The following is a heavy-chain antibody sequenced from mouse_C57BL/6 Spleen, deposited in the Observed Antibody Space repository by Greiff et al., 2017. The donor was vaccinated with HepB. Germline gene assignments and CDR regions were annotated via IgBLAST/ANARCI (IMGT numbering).Heavy chain of an antibody. J-gene: IGHJ1*03. CDR3: ARGDFDV. V-gene: IGHV1-80*01. CDR2: IYPGDGDT. CDR1: GYAFSSYW. Sequence: QVQLQQSGAELVKPGASVKISCKASGYAFSSYWMKWVKQRPGKGLEWIGQIYPGDGDTNYNGKFKGKATLTADKYSSTAYMQLSSLTSEDSAVYFCARGDFDVWGTGTTVTVSS.